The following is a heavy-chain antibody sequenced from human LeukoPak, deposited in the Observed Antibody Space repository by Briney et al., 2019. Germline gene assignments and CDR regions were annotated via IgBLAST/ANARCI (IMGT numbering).Heavy chain of an antibody. CDR2: IYPGDSDT. V-gene: IGHV5-51*01. CDR3: ARTVYDSSGYHNWFDP. D-gene: IGHD3-22*01. Sequence: KISCKGSGYSFTSYWIGWVRQMPGKGLEWMGIIYPGDSDTRYSPSFQGQVTISADKSISTAYLQWSSLKASDTAMYYCARTVYDSSGYHNWFDPWGQGTLVTVSS. J-gene: IGHJ5*02. CDR1: GYSFTSYW.